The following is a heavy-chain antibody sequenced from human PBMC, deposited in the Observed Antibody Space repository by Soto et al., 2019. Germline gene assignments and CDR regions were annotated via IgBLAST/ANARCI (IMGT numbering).Heavy chain of an antibody. CDR2: TIPVFNTA. CDR1: GGTLSDHG. Sequence: QVQLEQSGAEVKKPGSSVKISCKASGGTLSDHGVSWLRQAPGQGLEWVGGTIPVFNTANYAPKFQGRVTIAEDKSTNIAYMELGSLRSDDTAFYSCARGVYGSGNYYTGPSAFDIWGQGTLVIVSS. J-gene: IGHJ3*02. V-gene: IGHV1-69*06. D-gene: IGHD3-10*01. CDR3: ARGVYGSGNYYTGPSAFDI.